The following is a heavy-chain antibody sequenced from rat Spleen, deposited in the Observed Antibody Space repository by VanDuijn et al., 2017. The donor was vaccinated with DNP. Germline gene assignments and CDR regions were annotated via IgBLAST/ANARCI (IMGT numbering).Heavy chain of an antibody. Sequence: QVQLKESGPGLVQPSRTLSLTCTVSGFSLPSYGVSWVRQPPGKGLEWIAAIWSGGSIDYNSASKARLSISRDTSKSQVLLKMNSLQTEDTAMYFCARWHLYLKYFDYWGQGVMVTVSS. V-gene: IGHV2-16*01. CDR2: IWSGGSI. CDR1: GFSLPSYG. D-gene: IGHD1-2*01. J-gene: IGHJ2*01. CDR3: ARWHLYLKYFDY.